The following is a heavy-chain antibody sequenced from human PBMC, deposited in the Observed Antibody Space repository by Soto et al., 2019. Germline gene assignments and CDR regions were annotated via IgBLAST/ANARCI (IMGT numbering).Heavy chain of an antibody. CDR1: GGSISSYY. V-gene: IGHV4-59*01. D-gene: IGHD6-19*01. CDR2: IYYSGST. J-gene: IGHJ4*02. Sequence: QVQLQESGPGLVKPSETLSLTCTVSGGSISSYYWSWIRQPPGKGLEWSGYIYYSGSTNYNPSLKSRVTISVDTSKNQFSLKLSSVTAADTAVYYCARVAAVASIIYYFHYWGQGTLVTVSS. CDR3: ARVAAVASIIYYFHY.